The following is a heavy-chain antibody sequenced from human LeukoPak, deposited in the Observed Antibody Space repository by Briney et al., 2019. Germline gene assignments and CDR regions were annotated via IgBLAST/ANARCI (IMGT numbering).Heavy chain of an antibody. D-gene: IGHD3-22*01. CDR1: RFTFSSYG. CDR3: ARDTSRSSITMIVVVPRAFDI. Sequence: GGSLRLSCAASRFTFSSYGIHWVRQAPGKGLEWVALISYDGSHEYYPASVKGRFTISRDNAKNSLYLQMNSLRAEDTAVYYCARDTSRSSITMIVVVPRAFDIWGQGTMVTVSS. CDR2: ISYDGSHE. J-gene: IGHJ3*02. V-gene: IGHV3-30*03.